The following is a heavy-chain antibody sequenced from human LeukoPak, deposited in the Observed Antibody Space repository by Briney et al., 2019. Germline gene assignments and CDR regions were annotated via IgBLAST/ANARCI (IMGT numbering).Heavy chain of an antibody. D-gene: IGHD6-19*01. Sequence: SETLSLTCTVSGVSIANTFYYWNWLRQPAGKGLEWIGRIYTTGSTDYNPSLKSRVTISLDTARNQFSLKLSSVTAADTAVYYCARPQRGIAVAGTYMDVWGKGTTVTVSS. V-gene: IGHV4-61*02. CDR2: IYTTGST. J-gene: IGHJ6*03. CDR1: GVSIANTFYY. CDR3: ARPQRGIAVAGTYMDV.